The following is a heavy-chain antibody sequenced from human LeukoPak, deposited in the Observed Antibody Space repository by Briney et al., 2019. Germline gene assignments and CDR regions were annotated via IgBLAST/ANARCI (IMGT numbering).Heavy chain of an antibody. CDR2: INPNNGGT. D-gene: IGHD5-12*01. J-gene: IGHJ4*02. CDR3: ARDKYTGYETYDY. CDR1: GYTFTGYY. Sequence: ASVKVSCKASGYTFTGYYIHWVRQAPGQGLEWMGWINPNNGGTNYAQKFQGRVTMTRDTSISTAYMELNRLTSDDTAVYYCARDKYTGYETYDYWGQGTPVTVSS. V-gene: IGHV1-2*02.